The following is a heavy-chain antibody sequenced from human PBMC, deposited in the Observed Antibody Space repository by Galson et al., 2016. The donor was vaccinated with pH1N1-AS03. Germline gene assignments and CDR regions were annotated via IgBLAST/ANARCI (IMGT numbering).Heavy chain of an antibody. CDR3: AKDDPPPSLPFSSRCSNGMCYPIYDGLDV. Sequence: SVKVSCKASGYTLTRYYMHWVRQAPGQGLEWMGIIDPSGGPTTYAPKFQGRITITTDTSPSTVYRELSSLRSEDTAVYYCAKDDPPPSLPFSSRCSNGMCYPIYDGLDVWGQGTAVTVSS. CDR1: GYTLTRYY. V-gene: IGHV1-46*01. D-gene: IGHD2-8*01. J-gene: IGHJ6*02. CDR2: IDPSGGPT.